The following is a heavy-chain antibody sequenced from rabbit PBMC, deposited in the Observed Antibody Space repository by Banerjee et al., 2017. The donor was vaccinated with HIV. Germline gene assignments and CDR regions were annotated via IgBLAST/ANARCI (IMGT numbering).Heavy chain of an antibody. CDR2: INTSSGST. Sequence: QSLEESGGDLVKPGASLTLTCTASGFDLSSYYMCWVRQAPGKGLEWIACINTSSGSTHYASWAKGRFTISKTSSTTVTLQMTSLTAADTASYFCARDLAGVIGWNFNLWGPGTLVTVS. CDR3: ARDLAGVIGWNFNL. CDR1: GFDLSSYY. J-gene: IGHJ4*01. V-gene: IGHV1S40*01. D-gene: IGHD4-1*01.